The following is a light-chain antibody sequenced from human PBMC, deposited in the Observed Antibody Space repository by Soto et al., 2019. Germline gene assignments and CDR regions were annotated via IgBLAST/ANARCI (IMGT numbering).Light chain of an antibody. CDR3: AAWDDSLNVYV. Sequence: QSVLTQSPSISGTPGQRVTLSCSGSSSNIGSSTVNWYQQFPGTAPKLLIYANYQRPSAVPARFSGSKSGTSASLAISGLQSEDEAEYYCAAWDDSLNVYVFGTGTKVTVL. J-gene: IGLJ1*01. CDR2: ANY. CDR1: SSNIGSST. V-gene: IGLV1-44*01.